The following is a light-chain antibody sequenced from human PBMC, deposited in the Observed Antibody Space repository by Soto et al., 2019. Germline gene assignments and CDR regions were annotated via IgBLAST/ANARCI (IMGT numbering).Light chain of an antibody. CDR3: SSYTNTSALV. Sequence: QSALTQPASVSGSPGQSITIPCTGTSSDIGSYNLVSWYQKHPGKAPKLMIYEGRKRPSGVSNRFSGSKSAYTASLTISGLQAEDEADYYCSSYTNTSALVFGGGTKLTVL. CDR1: SSDIGSYNL. V-gene: IGLV2-14*02. CDR2: EGR. J-gene: IGLJ2*01.